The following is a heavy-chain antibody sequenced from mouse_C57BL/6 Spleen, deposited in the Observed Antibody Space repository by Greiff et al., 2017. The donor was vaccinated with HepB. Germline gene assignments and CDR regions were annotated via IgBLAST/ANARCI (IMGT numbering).Heavy chain of an antibody. CDR3: ARGGSIVTLDY. J-gene: IGHJ2*01. CDR1: GYTFTSYT. D-gene: IGHD2-5*01. CDR2: INPSSGYT. V-gene: IGHV1-4*01. Sequence: QVQLQQSGAELARPGASVKMSCKASGYTFTSYTMHWVKQRPGQGLEWIGYINPSSGYTKYNQKFKDKATLTADKSSSTAYMQLSSLTSEDSAVYYCARGGSIVTLDYWGQGTTLTVSS.